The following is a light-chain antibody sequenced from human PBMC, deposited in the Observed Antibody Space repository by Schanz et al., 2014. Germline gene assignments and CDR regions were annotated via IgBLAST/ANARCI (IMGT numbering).Light chain of an antibody. CDR3: QQSHDGVWT. J-gene: IGKJ1*01. CDR1: QRVFGY. V-gene: IGKV1-39*01. CDR2: RSS. Sequence: DIQLTQSPSSLSASIGDTVTITCRASQRVFGYLNWYQHKPGKAPNLLIYRSSTLDNGVPSRLSGSDSGTDFALTLSSLQPEDFATYFCQQSHDGVWTFGQGTTVEIK.